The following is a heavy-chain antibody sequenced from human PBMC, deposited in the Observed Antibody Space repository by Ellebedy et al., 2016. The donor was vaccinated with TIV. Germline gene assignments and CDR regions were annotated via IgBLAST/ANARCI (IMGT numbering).Heavy chain of an antibody. J-gene: IGHJ3*02. CDR1: GGSISSSNW. V-gene: IGHV4-4*02. CDR2: VYHSGSS. D-gene: IGHD6-19*01. CDR3: ARVHSTGWNDAFDI. Sequence: MPSETLSLTCAVSGGSISSSNWWSWVRQPPGKGLEWIGEVYHSGSSNYNPSLKSRVTMSVDKSKNQFSLKLSSVTAADTAVSYCARVHSTGWNDAFDIWGQGTMVTVSS.